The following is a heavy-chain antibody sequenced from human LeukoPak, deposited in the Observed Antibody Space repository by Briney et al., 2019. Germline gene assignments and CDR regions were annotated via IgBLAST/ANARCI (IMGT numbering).Heavy chain of an antibody. J-gene: IGHJ3*02. Sequence: GESLKISCKGSGYSFTSYWIGWVRQMPGKGLEWMGIIYPDDSDTRYSPSFQGQVTISADKSISTAYLQWSSLKASDTAMYYCARPMRIYGDPDAFDIWGQGTMVTVSS. CDR3: ARPMRIYGDPDAFDI. CDR1: GYSFTSYW. D-gene: IGHD4-17*01. V-gene: IGHV5-51*01. CDR2: IYPDDSDT.